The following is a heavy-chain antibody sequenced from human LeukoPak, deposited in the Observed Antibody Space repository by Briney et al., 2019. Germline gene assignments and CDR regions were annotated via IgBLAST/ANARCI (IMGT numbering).Heavy chain of an antibody. CDR2: IYYSGST. CDR3: ARGISGHGSGSYDY. Sequence: SETLSLTCTVSGGSISSYYWSWIRQPPGKGLEWIGYIYYSGSTNYNPSLKSRVTISVDTSKNQFSLKLSSVTAADTAVYYCARGISGHGSGSYDYWGQGTLVTVSS. V-gene: IGHV4-59*01. D-gene: IGHD3-10*01. CDR1: GGSISSYY. J-gene: IGHJ4*02.